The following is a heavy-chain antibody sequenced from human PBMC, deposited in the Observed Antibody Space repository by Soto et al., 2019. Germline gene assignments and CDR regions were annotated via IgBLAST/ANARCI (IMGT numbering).Heavy chain of an antibody. J-gene: IGHJ1*01. Sequence: PSETLSLTCAVYGGSFSGYYWSWIRQPPGKGLEWIGEINHSGSTNYNPSLKSRVTISVDTSKNQFSLNLSSVTAADTAVYYCARSYDSSGPNPFQHWGQGTLVTVSS. CDR1: GGSFSGYY. CDR3: ARSYDSSGPNPFQH. V-gene: IGHV4-34*01. CDR2: INHSGST. D-gene: IGHD3-22*01.